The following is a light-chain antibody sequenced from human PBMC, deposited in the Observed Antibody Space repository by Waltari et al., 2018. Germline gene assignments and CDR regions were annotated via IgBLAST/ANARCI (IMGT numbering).Light chain of an antibody. J-gene: IGKJ1*01. CDR3: QQSYSNPPWT. CDR2: AAS. V-gene: IGKV1-NL1*01. Sequence: DIQMTQSPSSLSASVGDRVTITCRASQGISNSLAWYQQKPGTAPKLLLYAASRLESGVPSRFSGSGSGTDYTLTISSLQPEDFATYYCQQSYSNPPWTFGQGTEVEIK. CDR1: QGISNS.